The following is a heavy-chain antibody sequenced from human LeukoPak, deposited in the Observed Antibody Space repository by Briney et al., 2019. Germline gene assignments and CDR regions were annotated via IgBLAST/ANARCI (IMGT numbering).Heavy chain of an antibody. J-gene: IGHJ4*02. CDR1: GFTFSRYW. Sequence: GGSLRLSCAASGFTFSRYWMSWVRQAPGKGLEWVANIKQDGSEKYYVDSVKGRFTISRDNAKNSLYLQMNSLRAEDTAVYYCARDCGGSGDYWAREPWSPSPQ. CDR2: IKQDGSEK. V-gene: IGHV3-7*01. D-gene: IGHD2-15*01. CDR3: ARDCGGSGDY.